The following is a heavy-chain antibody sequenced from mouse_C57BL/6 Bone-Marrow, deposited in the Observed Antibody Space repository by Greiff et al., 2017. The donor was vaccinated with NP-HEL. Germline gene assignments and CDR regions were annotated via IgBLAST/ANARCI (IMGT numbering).Heavy chain of an antibody. V-gene: IGHV14-2*01. CDR1: GFNIKDYY. CDR3: ARPTMITYYFDY. D-gene: IGHD2-4*01. J-gene: IGHJ2*01. Sequence: VQLKESGAELVKPGASVKLSCTASGFNIKDYYMHWVKQRTEQGLEWIGRIDPEDGETKYAPKFQGKATITADTSSNTAYLPLSSLTSEDTAVYYCARPTMITYYFDYWGQGTTLTVSS. CDR2: IDPEDGET.